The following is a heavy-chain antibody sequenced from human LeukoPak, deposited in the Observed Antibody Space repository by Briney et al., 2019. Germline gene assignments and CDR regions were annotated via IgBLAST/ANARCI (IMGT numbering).Heavy chain of an antibody. D-gene: IGHD7-27*01. Sequence: SETLSLTCTVSGGSVSSSSYYWGWIRQPPGKGLEWIGSISYSGTNYNNPSLKSRVSISIDTSKNQFSVKLTSVTAADTAMYCCASLGNLRSWGQGTLVTVSS. CDR1: GGSVSSSSYY. CDR3: ASLGNLRS. J-gene: IGHJ5*02. CDR2: ISYSGTN. V-gene: IGHV4-39*01.